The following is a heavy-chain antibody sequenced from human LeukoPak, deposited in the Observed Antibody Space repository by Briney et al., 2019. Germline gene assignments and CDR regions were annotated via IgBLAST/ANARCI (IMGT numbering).Heavy chain of an antibody. J-gene: IGHJ4*02. CDR2: IDHSGST. CDR3: ASDGREARIDY. Sequence: PSETLSLTCSVSGYSISSGYYWGWIRQPPGKGLEWIGSIDHSGSTYYNPSLKSRVTISVDTSKNQFSLKVISMTAADTAVYYCASDGREARIDYWGQGTLVTVSS. V-gene: IGHV4-38-2*02. CDR1: GYSISSGYY.